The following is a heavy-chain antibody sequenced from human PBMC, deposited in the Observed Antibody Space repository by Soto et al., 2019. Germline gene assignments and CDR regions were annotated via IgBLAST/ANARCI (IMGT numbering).Heavy chain of an antibody. V-gene: IGHV1-3*01. CDR2: INAGNGNT. CDR1: GYTFTSYA. D-gene: IGHD3-3*01. J-gene: IGHJ6*02. CDR3: ARNYDFWSGSEGSYYGMDV. Sequence: GASVKVSCKASGYTFTSYAMHWVRHSPGQRLEWMGWINAGNGNTKYSQKFQGRVTITRDTSASTAYMELSSLRSEDTAVYYCARNYDFWSGSEGSYYGMDVWGQGTTVTVSS.